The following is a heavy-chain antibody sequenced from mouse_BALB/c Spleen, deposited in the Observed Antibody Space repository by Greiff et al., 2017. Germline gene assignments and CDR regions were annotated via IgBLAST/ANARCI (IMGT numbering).Heavy chain of an antibody. CDR2: ISYSGST. J-gene: IGHJ2*01. V-gene: IGHV3-2*02. CDR1: GYSITSDYA. CDR3: ARWGGYDSYYFDY. D-gene: IGHD2-2*01. Sequence: EVQLQESGPGLVKPSQSLSLTCTVTGYSITSDYAWNWIRQFPGNKLEWMGYISYSGSTSYNPSLKSRISITRDTSKNQFFLQLNSVTTEDTATYYCARWGGYDSYYFDYWGQGTTLTVSS.